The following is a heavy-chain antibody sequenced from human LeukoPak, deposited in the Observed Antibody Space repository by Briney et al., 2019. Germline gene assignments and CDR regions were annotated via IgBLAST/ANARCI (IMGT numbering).Heavy chain of an antibody. J-gene: IGHJ4*02. V-gene: IGHV1-2*06. CDR2: INPDSGGT. CDR1: GYTFTDYY. Sequence: ASVKVSCKASGYTFTDYYMHWVRQAPGQGLEWLGRINPDSGGTRFAQKFQGRVTMTRDASISTAYMELSRLRSDDTAVYYCARKKTGTSNFDYWGQGALVTVSS. D-gene: IGHD1-1*01. CDR3: ARKKTGTSNFDY.